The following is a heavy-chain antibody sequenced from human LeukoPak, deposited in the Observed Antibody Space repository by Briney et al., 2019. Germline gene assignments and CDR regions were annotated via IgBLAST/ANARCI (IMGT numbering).Heavy chain of an antibody. CDR1: GFTFSSYA. CDR3: ARERITGTLKNAFDI. CDR2: ISYDGSNK. J-gene: IGHJ3*02. Sequence: GGSLRLSCAASGFTFSSYAMHWVRQAPGKGLEWVAVISYDGSNKYYADSVKGRFTISRDNSKNTLYLQMNSLRSEDTAVYYCARERITGTLKNAFDIWGQGTMVTVSS. D-gene: IGHD1-7*01. V-gene: IGHV3-30-3*01.